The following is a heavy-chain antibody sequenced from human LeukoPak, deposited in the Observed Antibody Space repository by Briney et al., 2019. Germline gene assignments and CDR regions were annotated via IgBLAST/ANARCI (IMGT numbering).Heavy chain of an antibody. CDR3: ARNYYDSSGYYYLEGAFDI. CDR1: GYTFTSYG. Sequence: GASVKVSCKASGYTFTSYGISWVRQAPGQGLEWMGWISAYNGNANYAQKLQGRVTMTTDTSTSTAYMELRSLRSDDTAVYYCARNYYDSSGYYYLEGAFDIWGQGTMVTVSP. J-gene: IGHJ3*02. D-gene: IGHD3-22*01. CDR2: ISAYNGNA. V-gene: IGHV1-18*01.